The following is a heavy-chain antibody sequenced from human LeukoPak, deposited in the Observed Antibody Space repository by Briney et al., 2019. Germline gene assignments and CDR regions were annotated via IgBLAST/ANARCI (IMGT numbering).Heavy chain of an antibody. CDR2: TYYRSKWYN. CDR1: GDSVSSSSAA. CDR3: AKTTTYSGSLHDAVDF. D-gene: IGHD6-13*01. J-gene: IGHJ3*01. V-gene: IGHV6-1*01. Sequence: SQTLSLTCAISGDSVSSSSAAWNWIRQSPSRGLEWLGRTYYRSKWYNDYAVSVKSRITINADTSKNHFSLHLNSVTPEDTALYYCAKTTTYSGSLHDAVDFWGQGTMVTVS.